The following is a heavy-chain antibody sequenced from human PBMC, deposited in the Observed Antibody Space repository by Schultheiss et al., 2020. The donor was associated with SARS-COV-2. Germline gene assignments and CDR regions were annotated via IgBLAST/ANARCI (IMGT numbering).Heavy chain of an antibody. V-gene: IGHV4-59*12. J-gene: IGHJ4*02. CDR2: IYYSGST. CDR3: ARVGWELLYHAYYFDY. CDR1: GGSISSYY. Sequence: SETLSLTCTVSGGSISSYYWSWIRQPPGKGLEWIGYIYYSGSTNYNPSLKSRVTISVDKSKNQFSLKLSSVTAADTAVYYCARVGWELLYHAYYFDYWGQGTLVTVSS. D-gene: IGHD1-26*01.